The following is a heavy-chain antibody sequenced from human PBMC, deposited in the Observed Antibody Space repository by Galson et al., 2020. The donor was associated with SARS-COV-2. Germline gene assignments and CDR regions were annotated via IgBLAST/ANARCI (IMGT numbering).Heavy chain of an antibody. J-gene: IGHJ4*02. Sequence: GGSLRLSCAASGFTFSNFDMHWVRQAPGKGLEWVAIIWYDGTNKYYADSVKGRFTISRDNSKNTLYLQMNSLRGEDTAVYYCARGDSGAWYYFTYWGQGTLVTGSS. V-gene: IGHV3-33*01. CDR3: ARGDSGAWYYFTY. CDR1: GFTFSNFD. D-gene: IGHD6-19*01. CDR2: IWYDGTNK.